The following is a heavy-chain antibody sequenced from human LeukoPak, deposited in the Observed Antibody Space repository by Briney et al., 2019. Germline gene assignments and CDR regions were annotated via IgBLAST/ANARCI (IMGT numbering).Heavy chain of an antibody. CDR3: ARGAIWSGYWDY. Sequence: ASVKVSRKASGYTFTSYDINWVRQATGQGLEWMGWMNPNSGNTGYAQKFQGRVTMTRNTPISTAYMELSSLRSEDTAVYYCARGAIWSGYWDYWGQGTLVTVSS. CDR2: MNPNSGNT. J-gene: IGHJ4*02. D-gene: IGHD3-3*01. V-gene: IGHV1-8*01. CDR1: GYTFTSYD.